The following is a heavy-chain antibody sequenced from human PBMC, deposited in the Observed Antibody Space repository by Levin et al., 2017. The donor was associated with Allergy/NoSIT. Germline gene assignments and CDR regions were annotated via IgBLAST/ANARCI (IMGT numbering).Heavy chain of an antibody. CDR3: AKKLELLRFGESLGY. V-gene: IGHV1-2*02. D-gene: IGHD3-10*01. CDR2: INPNNGDT. Sequence: GESLKISCKASGYTFTGYYMHWLRQAPGQGLEWMGWINPNNGDTNYVEKFQGRVTMTRDTSISTAYMELSRLRSDDTAVYYCAKKLELLRFGESLGYWGQGTLVTVSS. CDR1: GYTFTGYY. J-gene: IGHJ4*02.